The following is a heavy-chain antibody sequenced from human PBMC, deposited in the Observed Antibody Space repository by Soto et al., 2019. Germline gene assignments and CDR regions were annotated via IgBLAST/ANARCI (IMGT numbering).Heavy chain of an antibody. CDR3: SKDLISRVAAFDS. V-gene: IGHV3-49*03. Sequence: GGSLRLSCTTSGFTFGDYAMGWFRQAPGKGLEWVSFIRAKAYGGATAYAASVKGRFTISRDDSRNIAYLQMDSLITEDTGVYYCSKDLISRVAAFDSWRQGTPVTVSS. CDR1: GFTFGDYA. D-gene: IGHD6-19*01. CDR2: IRAKAYGGAT. J-gene: IGHJ4*02.